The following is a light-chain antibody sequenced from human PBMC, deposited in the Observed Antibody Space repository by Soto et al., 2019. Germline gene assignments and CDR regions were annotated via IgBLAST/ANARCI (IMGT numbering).Light chain of an antibody. CDR3: QQYGSAPRIT. CDR2: GAS. V-gene: IGKV3-20*01. J-gene: IGKJ5*01. CDR1: QSVGSNY. Sequence: EIVLTQSPGTLSLSPGERATLSCRASQSVGSNYLAWYQQKPGQAPRLLIYGASSRATGIPGRFSGSGSGTDFTLTISRLEPEDFAVYYCQQYGSAPRITFGQGTRLEIK.